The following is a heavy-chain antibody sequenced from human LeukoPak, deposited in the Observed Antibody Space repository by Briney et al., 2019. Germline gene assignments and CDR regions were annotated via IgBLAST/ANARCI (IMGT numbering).Heavy chain of an antibody. V-gene: IGHV3-33*01. Sequence: GGSLRLSCAASGFTFSSYGMHWVRQAPGKGLEWVAVIWYDGSNKYYADSVKGRFTISRDNSKNTLYLQMNSLRAEDTAVYYCAGEKEQLVPSFDYWGQGTLVTVSS. CDR1: GFTFSSYG. J-gene: IGHJ4*02. CDR2: IWYDGSNK. CDR3: AGEKEQLVPSFDY. D-gene: IGHD6-6*01.